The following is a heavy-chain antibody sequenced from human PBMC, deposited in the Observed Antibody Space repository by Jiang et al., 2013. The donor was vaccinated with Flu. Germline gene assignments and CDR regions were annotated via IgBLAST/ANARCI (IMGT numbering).Heavy chain of an antibody. CDR1: GGSISSYY. V-gene: IGHV4-59*01. Sequence: GSGLVKPSETLSLTCNVSGGSISSYYWSWIRQPPGKGLEWIGYIYYSGSTNYNPSLKSRVTISVDTSKNQFSLKLSSVTAADTAVYYCARANRNYYDSSGYWVQAFDIWGQGTMVTVSS. CDR2: IYYSGST. CDR3: ARANRNYYDSSGYWVQAFDI. J-gene: IGHJ3*02. D-gene: IGHD3-22*01.